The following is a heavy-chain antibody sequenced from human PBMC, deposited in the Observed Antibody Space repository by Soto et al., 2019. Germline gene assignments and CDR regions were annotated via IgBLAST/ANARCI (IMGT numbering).Heavy chain of an antibody. V-gene: IGHV4-59*01. D-gene: IGHD6-19*01. CDR1: GGSISSYY. J-gene: IGHJ6*03. CDR3: ARVWSSGDYYYYYMDV. Sequence: SETLSLTCTVSGGSISSYYWSWIRQPPGKGLEWIGYIYYSGSTNYNPSLKSRVTISVDTSKNQFSLKLSSVTAADTAVYYCARVWSSGDYYYYYMDVPGKGTSVTVSS. CDR2: IYYSGST.